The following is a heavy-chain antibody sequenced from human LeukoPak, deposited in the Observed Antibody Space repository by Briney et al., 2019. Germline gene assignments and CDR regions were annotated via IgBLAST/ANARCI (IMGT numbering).Heavy chain of an antibody. J-gene: IGHJ4*02. CDR2: ISSSGSTI. V-gene: IGHV3-11*01. CDR3: ARPLDYYDSSGYED. D-gene: IGHD3-22*01. Sequence: PGGSLRLSCAASGFTFSDYYMSWLRQAPGKGLEWVSYISSSGSTIYYADSVKGRFTISRDNAKNSLYLQMNSLRAEDTAVYYCARPLDYYDSSGYEDWGQGTLVTVSS. CDR1: GFTFSDYY.